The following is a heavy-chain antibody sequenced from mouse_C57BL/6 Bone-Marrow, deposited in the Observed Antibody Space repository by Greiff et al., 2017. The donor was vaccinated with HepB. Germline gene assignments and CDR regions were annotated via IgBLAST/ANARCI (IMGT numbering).Heavy chain of an antibody. CDR2: ISSGSSTI. Sequence: EVMLVESGGGLVKPGGSLKLSCAASGFTFSDYGMHWVRQAPEKGLEWVAYISSGSSTIYYADTVKGRFTFSRDNAKNTLFLQMTSLRSEDTAMYYCARQNGYWYFDVWGTGTTVTVSS. J-gene: IGHJ1*03. V-gene: IGHV5-17*01. CDR3: ARQNGYWYFDV. CDR1: GFTFSDYG.